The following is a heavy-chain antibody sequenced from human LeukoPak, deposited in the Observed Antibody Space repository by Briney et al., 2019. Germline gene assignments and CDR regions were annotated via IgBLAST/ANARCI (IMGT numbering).Heavy chain of an antibody. J-gene: IGHJ6*02. Sequence: GASVKVSCKTSGYTFTSYGISWVRRAPGQGLEWMGWISVSNGDTNYAQKFQGRVTMTTDTSTNTAYMDLRSLRSDDTAMYYCARDVMVRGILPGQDHYYYGMDVWGQGTTVTVSS. CDR2: ISVSNGDT. CDR3: ARDVMVRGILPGQDHYYYGMDV. D-gene: IGHD3-10*01. CDR1: GYTFTSYG. V-gene: IGHV1-18*01.